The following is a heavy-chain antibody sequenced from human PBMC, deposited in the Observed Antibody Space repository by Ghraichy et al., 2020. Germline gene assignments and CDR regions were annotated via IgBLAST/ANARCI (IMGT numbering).Heavy chain of an antibody. D-gene: IGHD3-22*01. J-gene: IGHJ4*02. CDR1: GGSISRYY. Sequence: SETLSLTCSVSGGSISRYYWSWIRQPPGKGLEWIGYMYFTGSTNYNPSLKSRVTISVDTTKKQFSLRLSSVTAADTAVYYCASLDRSGYYHIDYWGQGILATVS. CDR3: ASLDRSGYYHIDY. CDR2: MYFTGST. V-gene: IGHV4-59*08.